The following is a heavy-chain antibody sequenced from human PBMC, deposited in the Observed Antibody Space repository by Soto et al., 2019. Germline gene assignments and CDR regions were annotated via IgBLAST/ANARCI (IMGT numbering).Heavy chain of an antibody. CDR1: GDGVSSNSAA. CDR2: TYYRSKWYN. D-gene: IGHD3-10*01. CDR3: AAGIEQLWFGELGYYYYYYMDV. J-gene: IGHJ6*03. V-gene: IGHV6-1*01. Sequence: SQTLSLTCAISGDGVSSNSAAWDWIRQSPSRGLEWLGRTYYRSKWYNDYAVSVKSRITINPDTSKNQFSLKLSSVTAADTAVYYCAAGIEQLWFGELGYYYYYYMDVWGKGTTVTVSS.